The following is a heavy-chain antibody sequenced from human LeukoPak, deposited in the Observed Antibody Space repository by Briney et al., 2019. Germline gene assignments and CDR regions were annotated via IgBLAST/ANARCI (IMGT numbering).Heavy chain of an antibody. D-gene: IGHD2-2*01. J-gene: IGHJ6*02. CDR2: ISAYNGNT. CDR3: ARDFGGGYCSSTSCYEDGMDV. V-gene: IGHV1-18*01. Sequence: GASVKVSCKASGYTFSRYGINWVRQAPGQGLEWMGWISAYNGNTNYAQKLQGRVTMTTDTSTSTAYMELRSLRSDDTAVYYCARDFGGGYCSSTSCYEDGMDVWGQGTTVTVSS. CDR1: GYTFSRYG.